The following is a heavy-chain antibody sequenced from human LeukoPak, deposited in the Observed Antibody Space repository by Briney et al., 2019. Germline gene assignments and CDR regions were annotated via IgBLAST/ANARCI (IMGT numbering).Heavy chain of an antibody. V-gene: IGHV4-59*01. CDR1: GGSISSYY. CDR3: ARVPGIVVVPAAISVGAFDI. D-gene: IGHD2-2*01. CDR2: IYYSGST. Sequence: SETLSLTCTVSGGSISSYYWSWIRQPPGKGLEWIGYIYYSGSTNYNPALKSRVTISVDTSKNQFSLKLSSVTAADTAVCYCARVPGIVVVPAAISVGAFDIWGQGTMVTVSS. J-gene: IGHJ3*02.